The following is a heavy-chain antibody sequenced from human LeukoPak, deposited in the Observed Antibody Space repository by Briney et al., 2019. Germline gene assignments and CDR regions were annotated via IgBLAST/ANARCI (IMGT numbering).Heavy chain of an antibody. V-gene: IGHV3-49*03. CDR1: GFTFGDYA. CDR2: IRSKAYGGTT. CDR3: TRGAPVATHY. J-gene: IGHJ4*02. Sequence: GGSLRLSCTASGFTFGDYAMSWFRQAPGKGLEWVGFIRSKAYGGTTEYAASVKGRFTISRDDSKSIAYLQMNGLKPEDTAVYYCTRGAPVATHYWGQGTLVTVSS. D-gene: IGHD5-12*01.